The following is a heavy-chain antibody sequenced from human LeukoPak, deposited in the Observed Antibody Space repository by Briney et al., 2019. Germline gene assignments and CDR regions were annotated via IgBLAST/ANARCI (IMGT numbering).Heavy chain of an antibody. V-gene: IGHV3-21*04. CDR1: GFTFSSYS. Sequence: PGGSLRLSCAASGFTFSSYSMNWVRQAPGKGLEWVSSISSSSSYIYYADSVKGRFTISRDNAKNSLYLQMNSLKTDDTAVYYCASDYGGYYYGMDVWGQGTTVTVSS. D-gene: IGHD3-10*01. CDR3: ASDYGGYYYGMDV. CDR2: ISSSSSYI. J-gene: IGHJ6*02.